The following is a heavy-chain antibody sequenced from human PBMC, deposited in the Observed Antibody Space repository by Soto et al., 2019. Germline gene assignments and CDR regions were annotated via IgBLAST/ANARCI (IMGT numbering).Heavy chain of an antibody. Sequence: EVQLVESGGGLVQHGGSLRLSCAASGITVSNNYMSWVRQAPGKGLECVSLIYSNGDTRYADSVKGRFTISRDNSKNTVYLQMNSLRAEDTAVYYCARDPPGIAAAGGGWGQGTTVTVSS. J-gene: IGHJ6*02. D-gene: IGHD6-13*01. CDR1: GITVSNNY. CDR2: IYSNGDT. V-gene: IGHV3-66*01. CDR3: ARDPPGIAAAGGG.